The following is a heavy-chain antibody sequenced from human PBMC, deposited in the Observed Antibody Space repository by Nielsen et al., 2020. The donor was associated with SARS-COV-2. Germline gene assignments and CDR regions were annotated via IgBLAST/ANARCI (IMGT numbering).Heavy chain of an antibody. D-gene: IGHD3-3*01. CDR1: GYTFTSYD. V-gene: IGHV1-8*01. Sequence: ASVKVSCKASGYTFTSYDINWVRQATGQGLEWMGWMNPNSGNTGYAQKFQGRVTMTRNTSISTAYMELSSLRSEDTAVYYCARDYRFGFWSGYHGMDVWGQGTTVTVSS. CDR3: ARDYRFGFWSGYHGMDV. J-gene: IGHJ6*02. CDR2: MNPNSGNT.